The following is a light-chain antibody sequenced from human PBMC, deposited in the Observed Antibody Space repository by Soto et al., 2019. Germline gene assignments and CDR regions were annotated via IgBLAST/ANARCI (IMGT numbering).Light chain of an antibody. V-gene: IGKV1-9*01. Sequence: DIQLTQSPSFLSASLGDRVTITCRASQGIGSYLAWYQQKPGEAPKLLIYGSSSLLSGVPSRFSGTRSGTDFTLTISSLQPEDFATYYCKQANSYPWTFGQGTKVDIK. CDR3: KQANSYPWT. CDR2: GSS. CDR1: QGIGSY. J-gene: IGKJ1*01.